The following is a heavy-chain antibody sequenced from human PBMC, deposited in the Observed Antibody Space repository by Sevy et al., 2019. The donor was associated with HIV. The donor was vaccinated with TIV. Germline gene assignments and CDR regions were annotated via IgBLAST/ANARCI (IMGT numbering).Heavy chain of an antibody. D-gene: IGHD5-18*01. V-gene: IGHV3-7*01. CDR1: GFAFSIYW. Sequence: GGSLRLSCAASGFAFSIYWMSWVRQAPGKGLEWVATMKQDGSEEDYVDSVKGRFTISGDNAKNSMFLQMNSLSAEDTTVYYCVGEGLGGYSYSLDYWGHGTLVTVSS. J-gene: IGHJ4*01. CDR3: VGEGLGGYSYSLDY. CDR2: MKQDGSEE.